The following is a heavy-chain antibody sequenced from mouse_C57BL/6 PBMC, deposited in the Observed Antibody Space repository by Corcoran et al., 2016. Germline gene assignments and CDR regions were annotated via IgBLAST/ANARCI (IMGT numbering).Heavy chain of an antibody. Sequence: QIQLVQSGPELKKPGETVKISCKASGYTFTTYGMSWVKQAPEKGLKWMGWINTYTEVPPYADDFKGRFAFPLETSASTANLQINNLKNEDTATYFCARSAGSSYDAMDYWGQGTSVTVSS. CDR1: GYTFTTYG. CDR2: INTYTEVP. D-gene: IGHD1-1*01. CDR3: ARSAGSSYDAMDY. V-gene: IGHV9-3*01. J-gene: IGHJ4*01.